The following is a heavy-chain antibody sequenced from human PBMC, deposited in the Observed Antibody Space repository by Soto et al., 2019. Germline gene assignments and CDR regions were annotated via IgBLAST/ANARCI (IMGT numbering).Heavy chain of an antibody. V-gene: IGHV3-11*04. CDR3: ARRLVAGTDYFDY. CDR1: GFTFSDYY. CDR2: ISSSGSYI. D-gene: IGHD6-19*01. J-gene: IGHJ4*02. Sequence: GWSLRLSCAASGFTFSDYYMSWIRQAPGKGLEWVSYISSSGSYIYYADSVKGRFTISRDNAKNSLYLQMNSLRAEDTAVYYCARRLVAGTDYFDYWGQGTLVTVS.